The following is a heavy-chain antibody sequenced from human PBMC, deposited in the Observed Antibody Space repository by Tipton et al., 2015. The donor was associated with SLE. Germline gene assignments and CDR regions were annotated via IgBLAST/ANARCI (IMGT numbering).Heavy chain of an antibody. CDR1: GGSFSGYY. Sequence: TLSLTCAVYGGSFSGYYWSWIRQPPGKGLEWIGEINHSGSTNYNPSLKSRVTISVDTSKNQFSLKLSSVTAADTAVYYCARRHYYGFADFDYWGQGTLVTVSS. J-gene: IGHJ4*02. CDR3: ARRHYYGFADFDY. CDR2: INHSGST. V-gene: IGHV4-34*01. D-gene: IGHD3-10*01.